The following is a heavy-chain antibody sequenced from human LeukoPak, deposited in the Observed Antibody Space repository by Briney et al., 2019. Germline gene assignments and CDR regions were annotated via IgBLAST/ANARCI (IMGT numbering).Heavy chain of an antibody. J-gene: IGHJ4*02. CDR2: INSDGSST. V-gene: IGHV3-74*01. CDR1: EFSFSSYW. D-gene: IGHD3-22*01. Sequence: GGSLRLSCAASEFSFSSYWMHWVRQAPGKGLVWVSRINSDGSSTSYADSVKGRFTISRDNAKNTLYLQMNSLRAEDTAVYYCARDLGYYDSSGYYGYFDYWGQGTLVTVSS. CDR3: ARDLGYYDSSGYYGYFDY.